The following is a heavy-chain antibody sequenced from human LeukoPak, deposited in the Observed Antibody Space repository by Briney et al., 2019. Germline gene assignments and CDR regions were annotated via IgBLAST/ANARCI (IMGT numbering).Heavy chain of an antibody. CDR1: GYSFSRSG. CDR2: INPSGGST. Sequence: ASVKVSCKASGYSFSRSGITWVRQAPGQGLEWMGIINPSGGSTSYAQKFQGRVTMTRDTSTSTVYMELSSLRSEDTAVYYCARAVEMATISIEGYWGQGTLVTVSS. D-gene: IGHD5-24*01. V-gene: IGHV1-46*01. CDR3: ARAVEMATISIEGY. J-gene: IGHJ4*02.